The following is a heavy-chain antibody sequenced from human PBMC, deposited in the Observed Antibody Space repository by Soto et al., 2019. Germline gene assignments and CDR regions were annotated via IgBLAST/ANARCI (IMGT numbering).Heavy chain of an antibody. CDR1: GGTFSGYE. J-gene: IGHJ4*02. D-gene: IGHD3-22*01. CDR2: IIPVLGRP. Sequence: QVQVVQSGAEVKKPGSSVRVSCKASGGTFSGYEINWVRQAPGQGLEWMGGIIPVLGRPNYAQKYQGRVTIIADESTNTGYMELSSLRSDDTAVYYCTRAATSYYSDTRGHYSSNFWGQGTLVTVSS. V-gene: IGHV1-69*01. CDR3: TRAATSYYSDTRGHYSSNF.